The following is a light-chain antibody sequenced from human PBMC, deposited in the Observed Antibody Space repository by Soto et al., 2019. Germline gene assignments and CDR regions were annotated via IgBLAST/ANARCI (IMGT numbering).Light chain of an antibody. CDR1: QSISSL. CDR3: QQYSSFSYT. J-gene: IGKJ2*01. V-gene: IGKV1-5*01. CDR2: DAS. Sequence: DIQMTQSPSTLSASVGDRVTITCRANQSISSLLAWYQQKPGKAPRLLIYDASSLESGVPSRVSGSGSGTEFTLTISSLQPEDFSTYYCQQYSSFSYTFGQGTRLEIK.